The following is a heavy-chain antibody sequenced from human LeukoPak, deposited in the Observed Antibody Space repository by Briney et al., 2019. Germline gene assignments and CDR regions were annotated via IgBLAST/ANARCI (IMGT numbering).Heavy chain of an antibody. CDR1: GFTFSSYW. CDR3: ASSLYSEGYYYMDV. Sequence: GGSLRLSCAASGFTFSSYWMHWVRQAPGKGLVWVSRINTDGSSTSYADSVKGRFTISRDNAKNTLYLQMNSLRAEDTAVYYCASSLYSEGYYYMDVWGKGTTVTDSS. J-gene: IGHJ6*03. V-gene: IGHV3-74*01. D-gene: IGHD3-22*01. CDR2: INTDGSST.